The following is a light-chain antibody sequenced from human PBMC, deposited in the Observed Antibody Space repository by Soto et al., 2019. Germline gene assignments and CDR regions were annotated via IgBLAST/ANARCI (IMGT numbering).Light chain of an antibody. CDR2: EVS. V-gene: IGLV2-14*01. Sequence: QSVLTQPASVSGSPGQSITISCTGTSSDVGGYNYDSWCQQHPGQAPKLMIYEVSSRPSGISNRFSGSKSGNTASLTISGLQAEDEADYYCSSYTSSNFWVFGEGTKVTVL. CDR1: SSDVGGYNY. J-gene: IGLJ3*02. CDR3: SSYTSSNFWV.